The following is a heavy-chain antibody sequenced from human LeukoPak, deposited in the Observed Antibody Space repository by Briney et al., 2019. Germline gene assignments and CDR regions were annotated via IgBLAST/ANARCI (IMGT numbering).Heavy chain of an antibody. J-gene: IGHJ5*02. D-gene: IGHD6-13*01. CDR1: GYSFTSYW. CDR3: ARHLAVDMAAVFRNWFDP. CDR2: IYPGDSDT. Sequence: GESLKISCKGSGYSFTSYWIGWVRQMPGKGLEWMGIIYPGDSDTRYSPSFQGQVTISADKSISTAYLQWSSLKASDTAMYYCARHLAVDMAAVFRNWFDPWGQGTLVTVSS. V-gene: IGHV5-51*01.